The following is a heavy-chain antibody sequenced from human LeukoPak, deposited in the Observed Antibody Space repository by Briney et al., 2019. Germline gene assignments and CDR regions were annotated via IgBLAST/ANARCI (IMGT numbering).Heavy chain of an antibody. V-gene: IGHV3-23*01. CDR3: AKNSGGDCYSSLDY. CDR1: GFTFTSSG. CDR2: ISGSGGST. D-gene: IGHD2-21*02. J-gene: IGHJ4*02. Sequence: GGSLRLSCAASGFTFTSSGFHWVRQAPGKGLEWVSTISGSGGSTYYADSVKGRFTVSRDNSDNPLYLQMNSLRAEDTALYYCAKNSGGDCYSSLDYWGQGTLVTVSS.